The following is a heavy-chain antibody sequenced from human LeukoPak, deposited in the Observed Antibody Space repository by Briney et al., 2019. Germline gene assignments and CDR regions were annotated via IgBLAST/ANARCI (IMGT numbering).Heavy chain of an antibody. CDR2: ISGSGGST. Sequence: GGSLRLSGAASGFTFSSYAMSWVRQAPGKGLEWVSTISGSGGSTYYADSVRGRFTISRDNSKNTLYLQMNSLRAEDTAVYYCAKGHYIVVVPAAISYWGQGTLVTVSS. CDR1: GFTFSSYA. J-gene: IGHJ4*02. CDR3: AKGHYIVVVPAAISY. V-gene: IGHV3-23*01. D-gene: IGHD2-2*02.